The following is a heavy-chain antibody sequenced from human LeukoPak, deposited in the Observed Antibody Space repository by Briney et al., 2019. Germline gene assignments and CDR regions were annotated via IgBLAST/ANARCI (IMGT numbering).Heavy chain of an antibody. J-gene: IGHJ4*02. CDR3: ARDVRYSYGRKDFDY. CDR2: IYYSGTT. D-gene: IGHD5-18*01. V-gene: IGHV4-39*02. CDR1: GDSISSSSNH. Sequence: SETLSLTCTVSGDSISSSSNHWGWIRQPPGKGLEWIGSIYYSGTTYYNPSLKSRVTISVDTSKNQSSLRVNSVTAADTAVYYCARDVRYSYGRKDFDYWGQGTLVTASS.